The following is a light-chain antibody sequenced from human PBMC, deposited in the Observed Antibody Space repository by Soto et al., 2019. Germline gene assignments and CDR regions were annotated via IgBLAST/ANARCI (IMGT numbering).Light chain of an antibody. CDR2: AAS. CDR1: QGVSTY. J-gene: IGKJ4*01. Sequence: IQLTHSPSSLSASVGDTVTITCRASQGVSTYLAWYQQKPGKAPKLLIYAASTLESGVPSRFSGSGSGTDFTLTISSLHPEDFASYYCQQLNSYPLTFGGGTKVDIK. CDR3: QQLNSYPLT. V-gene: IGKV1-9*01.